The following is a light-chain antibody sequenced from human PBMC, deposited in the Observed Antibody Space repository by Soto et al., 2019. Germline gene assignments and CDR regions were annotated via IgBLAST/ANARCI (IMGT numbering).Light chain of an antibody. CDR2: EAS. Sequence: DIQMTQSPSTLSASVGDRVTIICRASQSISNWLAWYQQKPGKAPKRLIYEASSLASGVPSRFSGSGSGTEFTLTISSLQPDDFATYYCQQYKGYSGTFGQGTKVEIK. CDR1: QSISNW. J-gene: IGKJ1*01. CDR3: QQYKGYSGT. V-gene: IGKV1-5*03.